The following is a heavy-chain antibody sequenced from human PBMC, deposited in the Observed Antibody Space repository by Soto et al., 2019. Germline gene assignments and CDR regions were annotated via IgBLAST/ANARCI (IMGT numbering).Heavy chain of an antibody. Sequence: GGSLRLSCAASGFTFDDYTMHWVRQAPGKGLEWVSLISWDGGSTYYADSVKGRFTISRDNSKNSLYLQMNSLRTEDTALYYCAKDSYSGSYWRAFDYRGQGTLVTVSS. V-gene: IGHV3-43*01. CDR1: GFTFDDYT. CDR2: ISWDGGST. CDR3: AKDSYSGSYWRAFDY. J-gene: IGHJ4*02. D-gene: IGHD1-26*01.